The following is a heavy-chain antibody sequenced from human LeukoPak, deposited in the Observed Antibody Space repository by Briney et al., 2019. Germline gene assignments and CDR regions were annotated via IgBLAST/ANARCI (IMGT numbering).Heavy chain of an antibody. CDR1: GGSISSGDYY. CDR3: ARSDSSGWRGAFDI. CDR2: IYYSGST. Sequence: SQTLSLTCTVSGGSISSGDYYWSWIRQPPGKGLDWIGYIYYSGSTYYNPSLKSRVTISVDTSKNQFSLKLSSVTAADTAVYYCARSDSSGWRGAFDIWGQGTMVTVSS. V-gene: IGHV4-30-4*01. D-gene: IGHD3-22*01. J-gene: IGHJ3*02.